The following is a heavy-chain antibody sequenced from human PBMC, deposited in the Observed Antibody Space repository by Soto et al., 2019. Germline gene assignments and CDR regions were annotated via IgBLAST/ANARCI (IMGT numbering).Heavy chain of an antibody. V-gene: IGHV3-74*01. D-gene: IGHD2-15*01. CDR2: ISSDGSST. CDR3: ARVRYCSDNSCYSWFDY. J-gene: IGHJ4*02. Sequence: GGSLRLSGVASGFTFSNYWMHWVRQAPGKGLEWVSRISSDGSSTTYADSVKGRFTISRDNAENSLHLQMNSLRAEDTAVYYCARVRYCSDNSCYSWFDYWGQGTLVTVSS. CDR1: GFTFSNYW.